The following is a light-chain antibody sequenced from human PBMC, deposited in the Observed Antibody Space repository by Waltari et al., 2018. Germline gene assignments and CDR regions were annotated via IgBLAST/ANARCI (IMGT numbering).Light chain of an antibody. CDR3: QSYDSSLSGYV. Sequence: SVLTQPPSVSGAPGQRVTISCTGSSSTIGTAYAVPWYQHLPGTAPKLLIYGNSHRPSGVPDRFSGSKSGTSASLAITGLQAEDEADYYCQSYDSSLSGYVFGTGTKVTVL. J-gene: IGLJ1*01. CDR2: GNS. CDR1: SSTIGTAYA. V-gene: IGLV1-40*01.